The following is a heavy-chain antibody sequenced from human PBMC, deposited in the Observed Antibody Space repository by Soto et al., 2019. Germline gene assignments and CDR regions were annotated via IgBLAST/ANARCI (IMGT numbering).Heavy chain of an antibody. CDR3: ATYREVAGLAAQIDY. CDR2: MYNTGIA. V-gene: IGHV4-59*01. Sequence: PSETLSLTCTVSGGSISSYFCSWIRQPPGKGLEWIGYMYNTGIAHYNPSLKSRVTVSIDMSKNQFSLKLTSVTAADRAVYYCATYREVAGLAAQIDYWGQGTLVTVSS. D-gene: IGHD6-13*01. J-gene: IGHJ4*02. CDR1: GGSISSYF.